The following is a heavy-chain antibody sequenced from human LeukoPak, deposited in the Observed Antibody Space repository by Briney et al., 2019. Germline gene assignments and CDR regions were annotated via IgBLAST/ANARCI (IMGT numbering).Heavy chain of an antibody. CDR2: ISYDGSNK. V-gene: IGHV3-30*18. J-gene: IGHJ4*02. CDR1: GFTFSSYG. D-gene: IGHD3-22*01. Sequence: GGSLRLSCAASGFTFSSYGMPWVRQAPGKGLEWVAVISYDGSNKYYADSVKGRFTISRDNSKNTLYLQMNSLRAEDTAVYYCAKDVSEGYYYDSSGYYNEYYWGQGTLVTVSS. CDR3: AKDVSEGYYYDSSGYYNEYY.